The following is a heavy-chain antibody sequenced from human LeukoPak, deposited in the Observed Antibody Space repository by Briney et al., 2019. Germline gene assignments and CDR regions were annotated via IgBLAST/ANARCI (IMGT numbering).Heavy chain of an antibody. V-gene: IGHV4-61*05. D-gene: IGHD3/OR15-3a*01. J-gene: IGHJ4*02. CDR2: IYYSGST. CDR3: ARIGHEDYYIDY. Sequence: PSETLSLTCTVSGGSISSSRNYWGWIRQPPGKGLQWIGYIYYSGSTNYNPSLKSRVTISVDTSKNQFSLKLSSVTAADTAVYYCARIGHEDYYIDYWGQGTLVTVSS. CDR1: GGSISSSRNY.